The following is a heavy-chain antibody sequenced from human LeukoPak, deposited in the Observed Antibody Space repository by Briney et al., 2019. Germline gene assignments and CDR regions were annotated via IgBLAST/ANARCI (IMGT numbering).Heavy chain of an antibody. D-gene: IGHD3-3*01. V-gene: IGHV3-23*01. CDR1: GFTFSSYA. J-gene: IGHJ5*02. CDR2: ISGSGGNT. CDR3: AKQGDFWSGTLNWFDP. Sequence: GGSLRLSCAASGFTFSSYAMSWVSQAPGKGLEWVSAISGSGGNTYYADSVKGRFTISRDNSKNTLYLQMNSLRAEDTAVYYCAKQGDFWSGTLNWFDPWGQGTLVTVSS.